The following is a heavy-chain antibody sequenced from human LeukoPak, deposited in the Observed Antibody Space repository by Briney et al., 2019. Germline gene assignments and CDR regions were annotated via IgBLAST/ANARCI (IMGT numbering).Heavy chain of an antibody. CDR1: GFTFTSYW. D-gene: IGHD3-22*01. V-gene: IGHV3-23*01. J-gene: IGHJ6*02. CDR2: ISGSGGST. CDR3: AKEWAMIVPNHGMDV. Sequence: GGSLRLSCAASGFTFTSYWMSWVRQAPGKGLEWVSAISGSGGSTYYADSVKGRFTISRDNSKNTLYLQMNSLRAEDTAVYYCAKEWAMIVPNHGMDVWGQGTTVTVSS.